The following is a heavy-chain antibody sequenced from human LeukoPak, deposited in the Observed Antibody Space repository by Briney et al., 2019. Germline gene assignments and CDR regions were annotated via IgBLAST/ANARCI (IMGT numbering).Heavy chain of an antibody. CDR2: IYPGDSDT. CDR1: GYSFTSYW. CDR3: ARIGVASTSVLYYFDY. D-gene: IGHD2-15*01. J-gene: IGHJ4*02. Sequence: GESLKISCKGSGYSFTSYWIGWVRQMPGKGLEWMGIIYPGDSDTRYSPSFQGQVTISADKSISTAYLQWSSLKASDTAMYYCARIGVASTSVLYYFDYWGQGTLVTVSS. V-gene: IGHV5-51*01.